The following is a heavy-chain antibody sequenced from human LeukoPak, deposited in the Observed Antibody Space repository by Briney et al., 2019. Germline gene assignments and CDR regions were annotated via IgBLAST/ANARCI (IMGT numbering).Heavy chain of an antibody. CDR3: ARYYYDRSGYNQNSDVFDI. J-gene: IGHJ3*02. CDR1: GGSISNSNYY. V-gene: IGHV4-39*01. D-gene: IGHD3-22*01. Sequence: SETLSLTCTVSGGSISNSNYYWGWIRQPPGKGLEWIGSIYYSGETYYSPSLKSRVTISVDTSKNQFSLKLSFVTAADTAVYFCARYYYDRSGYNQNSDVFDIWGQGARVTVSS. CDR2: IYYSGET.